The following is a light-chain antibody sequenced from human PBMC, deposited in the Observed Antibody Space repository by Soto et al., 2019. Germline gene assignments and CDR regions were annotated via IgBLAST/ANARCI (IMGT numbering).Light chain of an antibody. CDR1: SSDIGGHHF. CDR2: EVT. Sequence: QSALAQPASVSGSPGQSITISCTGTSSDIGGHHFVSWYQQQSGKAPKLVIYEVTDRPSGVSDRFSGSKSGNTASLTISGLQPEDEADYYCSSYTSSSTYVFGNGTKVTVL. CDR3: SSYTSSSTYV. V-gene: IGLV2-14*01. J-gene: IGLJ1*01.